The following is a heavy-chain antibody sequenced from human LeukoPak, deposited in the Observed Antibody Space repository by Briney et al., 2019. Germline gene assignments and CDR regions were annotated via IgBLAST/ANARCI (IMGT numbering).Heavy chain of an antibody. Sequence: GASVKVSCRASGYSFTSYGISWVRQGPGQGLEWMGWISTYNGNTNYAQKFQGRVTMTTDTSTTTAYMELRSLRSDDTAVYYCVRDGSSSYGMYFYYMDVWGKGTTVTVSS. V-gene: IGHV1-18*01. CDR2: ISTYNGNT. J-gene: IGHJ6*03. CDR3: VRDGSSSYGMYFYYMDV. CDR1: GYSFTSYG. D-gene: IGHD5-18*01.